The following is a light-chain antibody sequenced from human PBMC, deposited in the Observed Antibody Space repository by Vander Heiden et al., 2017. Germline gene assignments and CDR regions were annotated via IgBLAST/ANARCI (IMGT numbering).Light chain of an antibody. Sequence: EIVMTPSPATLSVSPGERATLSCRASQSVSSNLAWYQQKPGQAPRLLIYGASTRATGIPARFSGSGSGTEFTLTISSLQSEDCAVYCCQQYNNWLTFGGGTKVEIK. J-gene: IGKJ4*01. CDR2: GAS. CDR3: QQYNNWLT. V-gene: IGKV3-15*01. CDR1: QSVSSN.